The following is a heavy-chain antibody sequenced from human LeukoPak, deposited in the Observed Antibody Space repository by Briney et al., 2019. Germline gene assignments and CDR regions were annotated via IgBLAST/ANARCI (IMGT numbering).Heavy chain of an antibody. J-gene: IGHJ2*01. V-gene: IGHV4-34*01. Sequence: SETLSLTCAVYGASFSGYYWNWIRQPPGKGLEWMGEINHSGSTIYNPSLKSRVTISVDTSKNQFSLKLSSVTAADAAVYYCARDRKVVPAAIRHWYFDLWGRGTLVTVSS. CDR2: INHSGST. CDR1: GASFSGYY. CDR3: ARDRKVVPAAIRHWYFDL. D-gene: IGHD2-2*01.